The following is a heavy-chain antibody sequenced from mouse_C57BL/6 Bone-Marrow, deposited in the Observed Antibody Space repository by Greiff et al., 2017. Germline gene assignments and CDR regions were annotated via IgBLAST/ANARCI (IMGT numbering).Heavy chain of an antibody. V-gene: IGHV1-26*01. Sequence: VQLQQSGPELVKPGASVKISCKASGYTFTDYYMNWVKQSHGKSLEWIGDINPNNGGTSYNQKFKGKATLTVDKSSSTAYMELRSLTSEDSAVYYCARPPTYYSNSYFDYWGQGTTLTVSS. J-gene: IGHJ2*01. CDR1: GYTFTDYY. CDR2: INPNNGGT. D-gene: IGHD2-5*01. CDR3: ARPPTYYSNSYFDY.